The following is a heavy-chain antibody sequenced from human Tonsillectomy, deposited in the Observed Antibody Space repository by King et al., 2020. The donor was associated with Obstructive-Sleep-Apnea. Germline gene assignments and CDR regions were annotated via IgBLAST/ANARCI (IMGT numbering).Heavy chain of an antibody. CDR2: ISWNSGSI. CDR3: AKDSMVRRSYYYGMDV. CDR1: GFTFDDYA. J-gene: IGHJ6*02. V-gene: IGHV3-9*01. Sequence: QLVQSGGGLVQPGRSLRLSCAASGFTFDDYAMHWVRQAPGKGLEWVSGISWNSGSIGYADSVKGRFTISRDNGKNSLYLQMNSLRAEDTALYYCAKDSMVRRSYYYGMDVWGQGTTVTVSS. D-gene: IGHD3-10*01.